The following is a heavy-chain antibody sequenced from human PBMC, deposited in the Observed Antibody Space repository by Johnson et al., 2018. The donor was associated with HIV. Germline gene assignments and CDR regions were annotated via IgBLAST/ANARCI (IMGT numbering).Heavy chain of an antibody. CDR1: GFTFSDAW. CDR2: LKRKSDGWTI. V-gene: IGHV3-15*01. J-gene: IGHJ3*02. D-gene: IGHD1-1*01. Sequence: VQLVESGRDLVKPGGSLRLSCAASGFTFSDAWMNWVRQEPGKGLEWVGRLKRKSDGWTIDYAAPVKGRFTISRDGSKKTLYLHMNSLKTEDTGVYYCTTGLYWNDAFNIWGQGTMVTVSS. CDR3: TTGLYWNDAFNI.